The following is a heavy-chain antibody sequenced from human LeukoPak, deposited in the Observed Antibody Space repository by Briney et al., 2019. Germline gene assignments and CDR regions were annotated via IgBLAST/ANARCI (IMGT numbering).Heavy chain of an antibody. CDR2: ISGSGGST. D-gene: IGHD3-10*01. J-gene: IGHJ4*02. Sequence: GGSLRLSCAASGFTVSSNHMSWVRQAPGKGLEWVSAISGSGGSTYYADSVKGRFTISRDNSKNTLYLQMNSLRAEDTAVYYCAKDPGRELGNWGQGTLVTVSS. CDR1: GFTVSSNH. V-gene: IGHV3-23*01. CDR3: AKDPGRELGN.